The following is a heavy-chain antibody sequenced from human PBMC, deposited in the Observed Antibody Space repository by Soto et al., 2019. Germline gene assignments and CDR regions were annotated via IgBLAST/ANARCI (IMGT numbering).Heavy chain of an antibody. CDR3: AKDSKLYDFWSGYHTEKL. CDR1: GFAFSRFP. Sequence: PGGSLRLSCAASGFAFSRFPMHWVRQAPGKGLVWVSRIDPDGSDTTYADSVKGRFTISRDNAKNIVYLQMSSLRAEDTALYYCAKDSKLYDFWSGYHTEKLWRRGTLVTVSS. J-gene: IGHJ4*02. V-gene: IGHV3-74*01. D-gene: IGHD3-3*01. CDR2: IDPDGSDT.